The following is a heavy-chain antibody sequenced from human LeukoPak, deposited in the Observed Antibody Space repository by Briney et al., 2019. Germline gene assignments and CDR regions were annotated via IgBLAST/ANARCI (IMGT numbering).Heavy chain of an antibody. Sequence: ASVKVSCKASGYTFTSYGISWVRQAAGQGLEWMGWISAYNGNTNYAQKRQGRVSMTTDTSTSTAYMELRSRRSDDTAVYYCARIVGAYSSSHDMIWGYYYYGMDVWGQGTTVTVSS. V-gene: IGHV1-18*01. CDR3: ARIVGAYSSSHDMIWGYYYYGMDV. D-gene: IGHD6-13*01. CDR2: ISAYNGNT. CDR1: GYTFTSYG. J-gene: IGHJ6*02.